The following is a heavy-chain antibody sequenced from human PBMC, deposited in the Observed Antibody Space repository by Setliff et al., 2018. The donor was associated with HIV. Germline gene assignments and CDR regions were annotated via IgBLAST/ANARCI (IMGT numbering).Heavy chain of an antibody. J-gene: IGHJ4*02. CDR2: IYYSGST. CDR1: GGSISSSSYY. D-gene: IGHD6-6*01. CDR3: ARIPHSSSSVY. Sequence: PSETLSLTCTVSGGSISSSSYYWGWIRQPPGKGLEWIGSIYYSGSTYYNPSLKSRVTISVDTSKNQFSLKLSSVTAADTAVYYCARIPHSSSSVYWGQGTLVTVSS. V-gene: IGHV4-39*01.